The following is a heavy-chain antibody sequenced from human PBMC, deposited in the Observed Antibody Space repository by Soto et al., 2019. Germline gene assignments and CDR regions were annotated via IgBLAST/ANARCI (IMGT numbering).Heavy chain of an antibody. Sequence: GGSLRLSCAASGFSFSDHYMSWIRQAPGKGLEWVSYISSSTFYTNYADSVKGRFTISRDNAKNSLYLQMNSLRAEDTAVYYCATDDSSVLEYFDYWGQGILVTVSS. CDR2: ISSSTFYT. D-gene: IGHD3-22*01. CDR3: ATDDSSVLEYFDY. V-gene: IGHV3-11*06. J-gene: IGHJ4*02. CDR1: GFSFSDHY.